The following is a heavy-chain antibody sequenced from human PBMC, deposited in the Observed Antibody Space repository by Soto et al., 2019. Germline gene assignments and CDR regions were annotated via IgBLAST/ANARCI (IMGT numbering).Heavy chain of an antibody. D-gene: IGHD3-3*01. V-gene: IGHV4-34*02. CDR1: GGSVNGYY. J-gene: IGHJ5*02. CDR3: ATRITVFGLLIPPFDP. CDR2: INHTGGT. Sequence: QVHLQQWGAGLLKPSETLSLTCAVYGGSVNGYYWNWIRQPPGKGLECIGEINHTGGTHYNPSLKSRVTMSVETSKNQFSLRLSSVTAADTAIYYCATRITVFGLLIPPFDPWGQGTQVTVSS.